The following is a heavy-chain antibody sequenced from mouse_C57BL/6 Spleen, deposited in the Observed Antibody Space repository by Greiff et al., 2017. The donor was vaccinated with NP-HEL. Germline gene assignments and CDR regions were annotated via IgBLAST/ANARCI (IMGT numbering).Heavy chain of an antibody. CDR3: TRDHPQAPFAY. CDR1: GFTFSSYA. CDR2: ISSGGDYI. J-gene: IGHJ3*01. Sequence: EVKLVESGEGLVKPGGSLKLSCAASGFTFSSYAMSWVRQTPEKRLEWVAYISSGGDYIYYADTVKGRFTISRDNARNTLYLQMSSLKSEDTAMYYCTRDHPQAPFAYWGQGTLVTVSA. V-gene: IGHV5-9-1*02.